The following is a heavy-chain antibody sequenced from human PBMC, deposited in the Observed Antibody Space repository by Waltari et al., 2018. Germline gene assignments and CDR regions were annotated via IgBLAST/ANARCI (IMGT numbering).Heavy chain of an antibody. D-gene: IGHD3-3*01. V-gene: IGHV4-39*01. CDR2: IYYSGST. CDR3: ARQRSGHYYYYYMDV. J-gene: IGHJ6*03. CDR1: GGSLSISGCY. Sequence: QLQLQESGPGLVKPSETLSITCHFSGGSLSISGCYWGWLRQPPGKGREWIGSIYYSGSTYYNPSLKSRVTISVDTSKNQFSLKLSSVTAADTAVYYCARQRSGHYYYYYMDVWGKGTTVTVSS.